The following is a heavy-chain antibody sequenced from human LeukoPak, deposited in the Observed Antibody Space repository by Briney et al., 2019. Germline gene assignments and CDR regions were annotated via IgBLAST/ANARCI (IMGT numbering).Heavy chain of an antibody. V-gene: IGHV4-30-4*01. Sequence: PSETLSLTCTVSGGSISSGDYYWSWIRQPPGKGLEWIGYIYYSGSTYYNPSLKSRVTISVDTSKNQFSLKLSSVTAADTAVYYCARGHVVGADPDYWGQGTLVTVSS. CDR1: GGSISSGDYY. CDR3: ARGHVVGADPDY. CDR2: IYYSGST. D-gene: IGHD1-26*01. J-gene: IGHJ4*02.